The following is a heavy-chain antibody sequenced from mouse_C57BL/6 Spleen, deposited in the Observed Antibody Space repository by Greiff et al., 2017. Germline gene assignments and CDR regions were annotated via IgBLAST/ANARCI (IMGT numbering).Heavy chain of an antibody. CDR1: GFNIKDYY. CDR3: TTWGTTVVATNYFDY. Sequence: EVQVVESGAELVRPGASVKLSCTASGFNIKDYYMHWVKQRPEQGLEWIGRIDPEDGDTEYAPKFQGKATMTADTSSNTAYLQLSSLTSEDTAVYYCTTWGTTVVATNYFDYWGQGTTLTVSS. V-gene: IGHV14-1*01. CDR2: IDPEDGDT. D-gene: IGHD1-1*01. J-gene: IGHJ2*01.